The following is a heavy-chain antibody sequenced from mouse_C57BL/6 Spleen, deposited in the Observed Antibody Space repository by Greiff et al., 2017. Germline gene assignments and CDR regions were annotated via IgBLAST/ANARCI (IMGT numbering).Heavy chain of an antibody. J-gene: IGHJ2*01. V-gene: IGHV1-76*01. D-gene: IGHD1-1*01. CDR2: IYPGSGNT. CDR3: ARSDYGSTFDY. CDR1: GYTFTDYY. Sequence: VQLQQSGAELVRPGASVKLSCKASGYTFTDYYINWVKQRPGQGLEWIARIYPGSGNTYYNEKFKGKATLTAEKSSSTAYMQLSSLTSEDSAVYFCARSDYGSTFDYWGQGTTLTVSS.